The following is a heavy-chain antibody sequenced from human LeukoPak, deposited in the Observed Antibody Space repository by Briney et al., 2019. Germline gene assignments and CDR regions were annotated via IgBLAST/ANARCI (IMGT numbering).Heavy chain of an antibody. CDR2: IKVKTDGGAT. CDR1: GFTFSNAW. CDR3: TRDRGAYNLYDY. J-gene: IGHJ4*02. D-gene: IGHD1-1*01. V-gene: IGHV3-15*07. Sequence: GGSLRLSCAASGFTFSNAWMNWVRQAPGKGLEWVGRIKVKTDGGATDYSAPVKGRFTISRDDSKAIAYLQMNSLKTEDTAVYHCTRDRGAYNLYDYWGQGTLVTVSS.